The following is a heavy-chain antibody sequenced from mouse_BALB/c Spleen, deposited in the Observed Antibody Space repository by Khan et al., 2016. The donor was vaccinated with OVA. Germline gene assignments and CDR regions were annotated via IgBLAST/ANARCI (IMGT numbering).Heavy chain of an antibody. D-gene: IGHD1-2*01. CDR3: ARTARIKY. V-gene: IGHV3-2*02. CDR2: ISYSGST. J-gene: IGHJ2*01. CDR1: GYSITSGYG. Sequence: EVQLVETGPGLVKPSQSLSLTCTVTGYSITSGYGWNWIRQFPGNKLEWMGYISYSGSTNYNPSLKSRISITRDTSKNQLVLQLNSVTTEDTATYYCARTARIKYWGQGTTLTVSS.